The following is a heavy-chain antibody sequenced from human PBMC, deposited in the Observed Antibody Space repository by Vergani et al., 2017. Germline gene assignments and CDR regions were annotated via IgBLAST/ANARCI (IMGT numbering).Heavy chain of an antibody. CDR1: GFTFSSYG. J-gene: IGHJ4*02. Sequence: QVQLVESGGGVVQPGRSLRLSCAASGFTFSSYGMHWVRQAPGKGLEWVAVISYDGSNKYYADSVKGRFTISRDNSKNTLYLQMNSLKTEDTAVYYCTTEGIAVAGPDYWGQGTLVTVSS. V-gene: IGHV3-30*03. D-gene: IGHD6-19*01. CDR3: TTEGIAVAGPDY. CDR2: ISYDGSNK.